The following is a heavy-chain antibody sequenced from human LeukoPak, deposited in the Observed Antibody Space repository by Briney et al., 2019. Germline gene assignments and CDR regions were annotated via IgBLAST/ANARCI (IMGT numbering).Heavy chain of an antibody. CDR3: ARDRSDCGGDCYGDAFDI. CDR1: GFTFSSYE. J-gene: IGHJ3*02. D-gene: IGHD2-21*02. V-gene: IGHV3-48*01. Sequence: PGGSLRLSCAASGFTFSSYEMNWVRQAPGKGLEWVSYISSSSSTIYYADSVKGRFTISRDNAKNSLYLQMNSLRAEGTAVYYCARDRSDCGGDCYGDAFDIWGQGTMVTVSS. CDR2: ISSSSSTI.